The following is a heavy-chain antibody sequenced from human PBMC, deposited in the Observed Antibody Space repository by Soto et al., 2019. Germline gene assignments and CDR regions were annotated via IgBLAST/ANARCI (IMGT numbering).Heavy chain of an antibody. Sequence: SETLSLTCAVYGGSFSGYYWSWIRQPPGKGLEWIGEINHSGSTNYNPSLKSRVTISVDTSKNQFSLKLSSVTAADTAVYYCARGHVAYFSGWDHRAFDIWGQGTMVTVSS. CDR3: ARGHVAYFSGWDHRAFDI. CDR2: INHSGST. CDR1: GGSFSGYY. D-gene: IGHD6-19*01. V-gene: IGHV4-34*01. J-gene: IGHJ3*02.